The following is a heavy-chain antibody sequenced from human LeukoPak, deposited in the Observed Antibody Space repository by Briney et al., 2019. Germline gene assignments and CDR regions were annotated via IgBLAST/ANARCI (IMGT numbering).Heavy chain of an antibody. CDR1: GGTFSSYA. Sequence: ASVKVSCKASGGTFSSYAISWVRQAPGQGLEWMGRIIPILGIANYAQKFQGRVTITADKSTSTAYMELSSLRSEDTAVYYCARAVAGYSSSWYDFDYWGQGTLVTVSS. CDR2: IIPILGIA. D-gene: IGHD6-13*01. V-gene: IGHV1-69*04. J-gene: IGHJ4*02. CDR3: ARAVAGYSSSWYDFDY.